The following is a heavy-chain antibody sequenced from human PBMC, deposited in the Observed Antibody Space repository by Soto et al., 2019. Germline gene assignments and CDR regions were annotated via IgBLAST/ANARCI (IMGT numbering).Heavy chain of an antibody. J-gene: IGHJ3*02. Sequence: EVQVLQSGGGLGQPGGSLRLSCAAGGFTFRDYAMSWVRQAPGKGLEWVSTLSGSLNSAFYADSVKGRFTISRDSSDNILYLQMNILRDEDTAVYYCARDAGFPDFVVMKHAFDIWGQGTLVTVSS. V-gene: IGHV3-23*01. D-gene: IGHD2-8*01. CDR2: LSGSLNSA. CDR1: GFTFRDYA. CDR3: ARDAGFPDFVVMKHAFDI.